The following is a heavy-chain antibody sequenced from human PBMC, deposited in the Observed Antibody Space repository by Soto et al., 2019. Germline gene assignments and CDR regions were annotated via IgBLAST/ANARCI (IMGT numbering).Heavy chain of an antibody. Sequence: QVQLVQSGAEVKKPGASVKVSCKASGYTFTSYYMHWVRQAPGQGLEWMGIINPSGGSTSYAQKFQGRVTMTRATSTSTVYMELSSLRSEDTAVYYCARTTYSSGWLRWFDPWGQGTLVTVSS. J-gene: IGHJ5*02. CDR3: ARTTYSSGWLRWFDP. V-gene: IGHV1-46*01. D-gene: IGHD6-19*01. CDR2: INPSGGST. CDR1: GYTFTSYY.